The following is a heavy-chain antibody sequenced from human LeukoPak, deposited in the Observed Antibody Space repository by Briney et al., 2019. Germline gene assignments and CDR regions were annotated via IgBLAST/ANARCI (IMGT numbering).Heavy chain of an antibody. CDR2: IRSKANSYAT. CDR3: TSPERYGDYGNEY. Sequence: GRSLRLSCAASGFSFSGSAMRSVRQASGEGLEWVGRIRSKANSYATAYSASVTGRFTTSRNASKATPYLQLNSLKTEDTAVYYCTSPERYGDYGNEYWGEGTLVTVSS. V-gene: IGHV3-73*01. J-gene: IGHJ4*02. CDR1: GFSFSGSA. D-gene: IGHD4-17*01.